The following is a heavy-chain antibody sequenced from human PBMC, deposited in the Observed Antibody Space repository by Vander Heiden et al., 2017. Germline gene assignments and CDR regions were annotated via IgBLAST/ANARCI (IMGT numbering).Heavy chain of an antibody. CDR3: ARRVDTDRTTAKAAVDY. V-gene: IGHV4-39*01. CDR2: ISHSGTR. CDR1: GGSISSRDSH. Sequence: QLQLQESGPGLVKPSETLSLTCFVSGGSISSRDSHWAWIRQPPGKGLEWIGSISHSGTRYFNPSLKRRVTTSADTSRNQFSLKLSSVTAADTAIYYCARRVDTDRTTAKAAVDYWGQGSLVTVSS. J-gene: IGHJ4*02. D-gene: IGHD5-18*01.